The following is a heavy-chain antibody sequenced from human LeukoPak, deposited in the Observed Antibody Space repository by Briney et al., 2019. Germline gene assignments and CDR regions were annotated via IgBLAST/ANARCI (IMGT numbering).Heavy chain of an antibody. CDR3: VRHYVLHIVGPSY. Sequence: SETLSLTCTVSGASISSSNFYWDWIRQSPGKGLEWIGNIYYGETTSYNPSFKSRVTISVDSSKNQFSLKVNSVTAADTAMYLCVRHYVLHIVGPSYWGQGILVTVSS. J-gene: IGHJ4*02. D-gene: IGHD1-26*01. V-gene: IGHV4-39*01. CDR1: GASISSSNFY. CDR2: IYYGETT.